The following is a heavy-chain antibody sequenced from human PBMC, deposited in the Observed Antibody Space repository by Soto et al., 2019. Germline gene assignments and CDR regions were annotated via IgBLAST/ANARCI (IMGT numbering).Heavy chain of an antibody. CDR3: ARDTLPTDFGLGWDV. Sequence: PGGSLRLSCAASKFIFSDYYMSWIRHAPGKGLEWVSYISNSGTTIYYADSVKGRFTIPRDNAKKSLYLQMNSLRAEDTAVYYCARDTLPTDFGLGWDVWGQGTTVTVSS. D-gene: IGHD4-17*01. J-gene: IGHJ6*02. V-gene: IGHV3-11*01. CDR2: ISNSGTTI. CDR1: KFIFSDYY.